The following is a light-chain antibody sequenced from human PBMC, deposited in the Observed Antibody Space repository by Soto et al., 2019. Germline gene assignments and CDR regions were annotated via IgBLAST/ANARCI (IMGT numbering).Light chain of an antibody. CDR1: NIGSKS. CDR2: DDS. Sequence: SYELTQPPSVSVAPGQTARITCGGNNIGSKSVHWYQQKPGPAPVLVVYDDSDRPSGIPERFSGSNSGNTATLTISRVEAGDEADYYCQVWDSSSDHSWVFGTGTKVTVL. V-gene: IGLV3-21*02. CDR3: QVWDSSSDHSWV. J-gene: IGLJ1*01.